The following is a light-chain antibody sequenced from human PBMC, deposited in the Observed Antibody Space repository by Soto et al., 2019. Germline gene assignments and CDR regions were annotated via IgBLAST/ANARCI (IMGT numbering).Light chain of an antibody. Sequence: EIVLTQSPGTLSLSPGERATLSCRASQSINSRYLAWYQQKPGQAPRLLIYGSSSRATGIPDRFSGSGPGPDFTLTISRLAPEDFAVYYCQQFGSSPGFTFGPGTKVDIK. CDR2: GSS. CDR3: QQFGSSPGFT. CDR1: QSINSRY. J-gene: IGKJ3*01. V-gene: IGKV3-20*01.